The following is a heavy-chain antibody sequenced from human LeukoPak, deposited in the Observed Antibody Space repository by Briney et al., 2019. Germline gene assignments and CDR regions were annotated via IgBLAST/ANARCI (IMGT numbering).Heavy chain of an antibody. CDR3: ARDVGTSGWHTFDY. CDR1: GESVSSKNGA. D-gene: IGHD6-19*01. Sequence: SQTLSVTCDISGESVSSKNGAWNWIRQSPSRGLEWLGRTYYGSKWYTDYAVSMNGRITISPDTSKNQFSLQLNSVTPDDTAVYYCARDVGTSGWHTFDYWGQGTLVTVSS. J-gene: IGHJ4*02. CDR2: TYYGSKWYT. V-gene: IGHV6-1*01.